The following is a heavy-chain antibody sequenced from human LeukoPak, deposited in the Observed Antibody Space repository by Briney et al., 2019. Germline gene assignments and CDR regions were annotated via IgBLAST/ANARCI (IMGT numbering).Heavy chain of an antibody. Sequence: PAGSLRLSCVASGFTFTTYTMHWVRQTPGKGLEWVSSISRGSSFIFHGASLKGRFTISRDDAKNSVYLQMDSLRAEDTALYYCALSTYSSSPSWGQGTLFTVSS. CDR3: ALSTYSSSPS. V-gene: IGHV3-21*01. CDR2: ISRGSSFI. CDR1: GFTFTTYT. D-gene: IGHD6-6*01. J-gene: IGHJ5*02.